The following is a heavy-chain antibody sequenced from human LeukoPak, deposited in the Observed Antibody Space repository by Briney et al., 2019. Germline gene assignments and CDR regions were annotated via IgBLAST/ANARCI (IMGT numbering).Heavy chain of an antibody. CDR2: IYSGGST. CDR3: ARASIAVAGTFDY. J-gene: IGHJ4*02. D-gene: IGHD6-19*01. CDR1: GFTVSSNY. Sequence: GGSLRLSCAASGFTVSSNYMSWVRQAPGKGLEWGSVIYSGGSTYYADSVTGRFTISRDNSKNTLYLQMNSLRAEDTAVYYRARASIAVAGTFDYWGQGTLVTVSS. V-gene: IGHV3-66*01.